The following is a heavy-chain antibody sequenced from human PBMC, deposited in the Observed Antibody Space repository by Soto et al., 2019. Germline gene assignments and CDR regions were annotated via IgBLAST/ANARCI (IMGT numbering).Heavy chain of an antibody. CDR1: GFTFSSYG. J-gene: IGHJ4*02. V-gene: IGHV3-30*18. Sequence: GGSLRLSCAASGFTFSSYGMHWVRQAPGKGLEWVSVISYDGSNKYYADSVKGRFISSRDNSKDTLYLQVNSLRADDTAIYYCAKDLALPRLAAVGSFDYWGQGTLVTVSS. D-gene: IGHD6-13*01. CDR2: ISYDGSNK. CDR3: AKDLALPRLAAVGSFDY.